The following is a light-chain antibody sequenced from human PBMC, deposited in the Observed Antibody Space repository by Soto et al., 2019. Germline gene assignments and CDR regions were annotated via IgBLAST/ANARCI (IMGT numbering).Light chain of an antibody. J-gene: IGKJ1*01. CDR2: GAS. Sequence: EIVMTQSPATLSLSPGERATLSCRASQSVSSNLAWYQQKPGQAPRLLIYGASSRATGIPDRFSGSGSGTEFTLTISSLQPDDFATYYCQQYWTFGQGTKVDI. CDR1: QSVSSN. V-gene: IGKV3D-15*01. CDR3: QQYWT.